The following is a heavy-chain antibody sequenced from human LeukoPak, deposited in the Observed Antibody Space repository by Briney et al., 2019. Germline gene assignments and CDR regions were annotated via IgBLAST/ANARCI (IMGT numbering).Heavy chain of an antibody. CDR1: GCTFTSYG. CDR3: ARCYDFWSGYSDAFDI. CDR2: ISAYNGNT. J-gene: IGHJ3*02. V-gene: IGHV1-18*01. Sequence: ASVKVSCKASGCTFTSYGISWVRQAPGQGLEWMGWISAYNGNTNYAQKLQGRVTMTTDTSTSTAYMELRSLRSDDTAVYYCARCYDFWSGYSDAFDIWGQGTMVTVSS. D-gene: IGHD3-3*01.